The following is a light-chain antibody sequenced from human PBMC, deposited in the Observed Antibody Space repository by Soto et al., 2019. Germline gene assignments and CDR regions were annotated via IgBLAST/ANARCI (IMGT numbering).Light chain of an antibody. J-gene: IGKJ1*01. CDR1: QSVNSDY. V-gene: IGKV3-20*01. CDR3: QQYGTSPWT. CDR2: IAS. Sequence: EIVLTQSPGTLSLFPGERATLSCRATQSVNSDYLAWYQQKPGQAPRLLIYIASRRATGIPDRFSGSGSGTAFTLTINRLEPEDFAVYYCQQYGTSPWTFGQGTKVEIK.